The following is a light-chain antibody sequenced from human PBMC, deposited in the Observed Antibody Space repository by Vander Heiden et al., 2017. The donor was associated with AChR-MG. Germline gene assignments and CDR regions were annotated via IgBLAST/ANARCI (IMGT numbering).Light chain of an antibody. Sequence: EIVLTQSPGSLSLSPGERATLSCRASQSVSGSSLAWYQHIPGQAPRLLIYGASTRATGIPDRFSGSGSGTDFILTMSRLEPEDFAVYYCQQYGSSPWTFGQGTKVEVK. CDR3: QQYGSSPWT. V-gene: IGKV3-20*01. J-gene: IGKJ1*01. CDR2: GAS. CDR1: QSVSGSS.